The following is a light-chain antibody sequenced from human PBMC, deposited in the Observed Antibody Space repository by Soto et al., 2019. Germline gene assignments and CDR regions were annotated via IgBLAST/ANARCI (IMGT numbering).Light chain of an antibody. J-gene: IGLJ7*01. Sequence: QSVLTQPPSASGTPGQRVTISCSGSSSNIGSNTVNWYQQLPGTAPKLLIYSNNQRPSGVPDRFSCSKSGTSASLAISGLQSEDEADYYCAAWDDSLNGAVFGGGTKLTVL. CDR1: SSNIGSNT. CDR3: AAWDDSLNGAV. CDR2: SNN. V-gene: IGLV1-44*01.